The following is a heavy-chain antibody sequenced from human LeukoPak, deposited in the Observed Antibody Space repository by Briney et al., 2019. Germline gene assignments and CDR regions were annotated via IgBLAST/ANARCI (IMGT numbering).Heavy chain of an antibody. CDR3: ARDSEWELPGGGGYDI. D-gene: IGHD1-26*01. CDR2: ISGGSDTI. Sequence: PGGSLRLSCAASRFTFSIYSMNWVRQAPGKGLEWLAYISGGSDTIYCADSVQGRFTISRDNAKTSLYLQLSSLRAEDTAVYYCARDSEWELPGGGGYDIWGQGTMVTVSS. J-gene: IGHJ3*02. V-gene: IGHV3-48*04. CDR1: RFTFSIYS.